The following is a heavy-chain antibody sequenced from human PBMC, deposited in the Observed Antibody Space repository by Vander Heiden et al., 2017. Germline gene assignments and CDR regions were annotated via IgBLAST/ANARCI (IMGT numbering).Heavy chain of an antibody. Sequence: EVQLVESGGGLVQPGGSLRLSCSASGFTFSSYDMHWVRQATGKGLEWVSAMGSAGDTYYPGSLKGRFTISRENAKNSLFLQMNSLRAGDTAGYYCTTGTNLWGRGTLVTVSS. CDR3: TTGTNL. V-gene: IGHV3-13*01. J-gene: IGHJ2*01. CDR2: MGSAGDT. D-gene: IGHD1-1*01. CDR1: GFTFSSYD.